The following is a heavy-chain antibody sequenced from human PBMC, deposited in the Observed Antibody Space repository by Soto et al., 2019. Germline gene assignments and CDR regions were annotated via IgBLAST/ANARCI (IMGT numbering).Heavy chain of an antibody. CDR2: INHSGST. CDR1: GGPFSGYY. D-gene: IGHD5-18*01. V-gene: IGHV4-34*01. CDR3: ARGPGKIGVTHLSRGDSYVHGVYGVDD. J-gene: IGHJ6*02. Sequence: SETLSLTCAVYGGPFSGYYWSWIRQPPGKGLEWIGEINHSGSTNYNPSLKSRVTISVDTSKNQFSLKLSSVTAADTAVYYCARGPGKIGVTHLSRGDSYVHGVYGVDDWGQGTTVTVAS.